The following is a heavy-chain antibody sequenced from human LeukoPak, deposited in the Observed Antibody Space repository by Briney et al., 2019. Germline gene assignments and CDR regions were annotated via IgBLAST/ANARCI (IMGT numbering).Heavy chain of an antibody. V-gene: IGHV4-59*01. CDR3: ARESRDVETEGFDY. CDR2: IYYSGST. D-gene: IGHD5-24*01. Sequence: SVTLSLTCTVSGGSISGYYWTWIRPPPGKGLEWIGYIYYSGSTKYNPSLKSRVTLSVDTSKNQFSLKLNSVTAADTAVYYCARESRDVETEGFDYWGQGTLVTVSS. CDR1: GGSISGYY. J-gene: IGHJ4*02.